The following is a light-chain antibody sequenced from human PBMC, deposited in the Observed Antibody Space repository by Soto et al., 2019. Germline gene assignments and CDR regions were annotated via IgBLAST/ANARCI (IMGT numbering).Light chain of an antibody. CDR2: GAS. J-gene: IGKJ4*01. CDR3: QQYNDWPPLT. Sequence: EIVMTQSPATLSVSPGERATLSCRASQSVGSNLAWYQQKRGQAPRLLIYGASARATGIPARFSGSGSGTEFTLTISSLQSEDFAIYYCQQYNDWPPLTFGGGTKVEIK. V-gene: IGKV3-15*01. CDR1: QSVGSN.